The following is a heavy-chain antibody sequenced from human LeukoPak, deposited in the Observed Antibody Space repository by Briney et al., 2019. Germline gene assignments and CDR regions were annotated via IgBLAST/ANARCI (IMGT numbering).Heavy chain of an antibody. CDR2: TSYDESDK. J-gene: IGHJ4*02. Sequence: PGRSPRLSCAASGFTFSSYAMHWVRQAPGKGLEWVAVTSYDESDKHYADSVKGRFTISRDNSKNTLYLQMNSLRVEDTAVYYCAREVLDSYSSGWQSDYWGQGTLVTVSS. V-gene: IGHV3-30-3*01. D-gene: IGHD6-19*01. CDR3: AREVLDSYSSGWQSDY. CDR1: GFTFSSYA.